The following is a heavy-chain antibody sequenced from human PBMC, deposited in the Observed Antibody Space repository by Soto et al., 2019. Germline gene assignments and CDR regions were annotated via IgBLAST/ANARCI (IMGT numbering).Heavy chain of an antibody. CDR1: GFTFSTYS. V-gene: IGHV3-48*01. D-gene: IGHD1-26*01. CDR2: ITKSSRTI. Sequence: GGSLRLSCAASGFTFSTYSMNWVRQAPGKGLEWISYITKSSRTIYYADSVKGRFTISRDNAKNSLYLQMNSLRAEDTAVYNCAGLSGSYHKVKPYYYYGMDVWGQGTTVTVSS. J-gene: IGHJ6*02. CDR3: AGLSGSYHKVKPYYYYGMDV.